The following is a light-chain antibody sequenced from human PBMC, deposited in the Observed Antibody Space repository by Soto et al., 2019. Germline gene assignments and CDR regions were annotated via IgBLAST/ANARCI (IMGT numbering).Light chain of an antibody. V-gene: IGKV1-9*01. Sequence: DIQLTQSPSFLSASVGDRVTITCRASQGISSYLAWYQQKPGKAPKLLIYAASTLQSGVPSRFSGSGSGTEFXXTXSXXXXEDXXTXXXXXXXSYPTLXFGGGTKVEIK. CDR2: AAS. CDR3: XXXXSYPTLX. J-gene: IGKJ4*01. CDR1: QGISSY.